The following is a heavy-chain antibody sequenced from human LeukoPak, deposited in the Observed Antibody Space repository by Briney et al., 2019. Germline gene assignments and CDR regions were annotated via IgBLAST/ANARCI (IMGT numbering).Heavy chain of an antibody. CDR2: ISGSGGST. Sequence: GGSLRLSCAASGFTFSSYAMSWVRQAPGKGLEWVSAISGSGGSTYYADSVEGPFTISRDNSKNTLYLQMHSLRPEDTAIYYCATTWSFVFDYWGQGTLVTVSS. CDR1: GFTFSSYA. CDR3: ATTWSFVFDY. V-gene: IGHV3-23*01. J-gene: IGHJ4*02. D-gene: IGHD2-8*02.